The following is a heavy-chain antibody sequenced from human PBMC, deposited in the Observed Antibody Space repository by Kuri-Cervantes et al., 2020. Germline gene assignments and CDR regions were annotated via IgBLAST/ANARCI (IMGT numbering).Heavy chain of an antibody. CDR3: ARSSSRYYFAY. D-gene: IGHD6-13*01. CDR1: GYTFTSYD. J-gene: IGHJ4*02. CDR2: MNPNSGNT. Sequence: ASVKVSCKASGYTFTSYDINWVRQATGQGLERMGWMNPNSGNTGYAQKFQGRATMTRNTSISTAYMKLRSLRAEDTAVYYCARSSSRYYFAYWGQGNLVTISS. V-gene: IGHV1-8*01.